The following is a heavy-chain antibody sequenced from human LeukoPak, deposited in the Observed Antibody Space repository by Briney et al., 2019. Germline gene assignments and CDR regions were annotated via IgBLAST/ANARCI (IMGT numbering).Heavy chain of an antibody. CDR3: ARGYRGRAGDYYGMDV. Sequence: ASVKVSCKASGGTFSSYAISWVRQAPGQGLEWMGGIIPIFGTANYAQKFQGRVTITADESTSTAYMELSSLRSEDTAVYYCARGYRGRAGDYYGMDVWGQGTTVTVSS. CDR2: IIPIFGTA. J-gene: IGHJ6*02. CDR1: GGTFSSYA. D-gene: IGHD3-16*02. V-gene: IGHV1-69*13.